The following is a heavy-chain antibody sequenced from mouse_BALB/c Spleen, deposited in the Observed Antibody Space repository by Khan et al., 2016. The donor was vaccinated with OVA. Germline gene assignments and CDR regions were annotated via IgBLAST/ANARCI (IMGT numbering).Heavy chain of an antibody. D-gene: IGHD2-3*01. CDR3: ARDGSRYSYAMDY. CDR1: GYSITSDYA. Sequence: VQLKESGPGLVKPSQSLSLTCTVTGYSITSDYAWNWIRQFPGNKLEWMGYISSSGSTNYNPALKSRISITRDTSKNQFFLQLNSVTTEDTATAYCARDGSRYSYAMDYWGQGTLVTVSS. J-gene: IGHJ4*01. V-gene: IGHV3-2*02. CDR2: ISSSGST.